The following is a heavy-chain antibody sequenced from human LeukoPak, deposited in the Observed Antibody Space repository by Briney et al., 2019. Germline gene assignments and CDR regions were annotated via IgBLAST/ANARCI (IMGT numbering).Heavy chain of an antibody. CDR1: GYTFTSYG. CDR3: ARAHGYYYYMDV. V-gene: IGHV1-18*01. Sequence: ASVKVSCKASGYTFTSYGISWVRQAPGQGLEWMGWISVFNSDTKYPQKLKGRVSVTADTSTDTAYLELRSLKSDDTGVYYCARAHGYYYYMDVWGKGTTVTVSS. CDR2: ISVFNSDT. J-gene: IGHJ6*03.